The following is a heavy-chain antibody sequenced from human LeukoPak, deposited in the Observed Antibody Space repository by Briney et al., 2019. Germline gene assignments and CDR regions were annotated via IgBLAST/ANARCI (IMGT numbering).Heavy chain of an antibody. J-gene: IGHJ5*02. D-gene: IGHD3-10*01. Sequence: SSETLSLTCAVYGGSFNTYYWSWIRQPPGKGLEWIGEINHSGSTNYSPSLKSRVTISVDTSKNQFSLKLSSVTAADTAVYYCATIWFGEFSKNWFDPWGQGTLVTVSS. CDR1: GGSFNTYY. CDR3: ATIWFGEFSKNWFDP. CDR2: INHSGST. V-gene: IGHV4-34*01.